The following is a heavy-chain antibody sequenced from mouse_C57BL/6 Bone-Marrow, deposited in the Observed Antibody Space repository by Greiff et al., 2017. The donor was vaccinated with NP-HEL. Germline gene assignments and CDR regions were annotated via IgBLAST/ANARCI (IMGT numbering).Heavy chain of an antibody. CDR2: ISDGGSHT. J-gene: IGHJ3*01. CDR3: ARVGSSFFAY. CDR1: GFTFSSYA. Sequence: EVKLMESGGGLVKPGGSLKLSCAASGFTFSSYAMSWVRQTPEKRLEWVATISDGGSHTYYPDNVKGRFTISRDNAKNNLYLQMSHLKSEDTAMYYCARVGSSFFAYWGQGTLVTVSA. D-gene: IGHD1-1*01. V-gene: IGHV5-4*03.